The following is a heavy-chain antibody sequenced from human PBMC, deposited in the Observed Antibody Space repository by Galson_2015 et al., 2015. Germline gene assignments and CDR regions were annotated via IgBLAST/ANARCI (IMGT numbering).Heavy chain of an antibody. J-gene: IGHJ4*02. CDR3: ARPRSLPRLHGPVDY. CDR1: GFTFSSYG. Sequence: SLRLSCAASGFTFSSYGMHWVRQAPGKGLEWVAVISYDGSNKYYADSVKGRFTISRDNSKNTLYLQMNSLRAEDTAVYYCARPRSLPRLHGPVDYWGQGTLVTVSS. D-gene: IGHD2-21*01. CDR2: ISYDGSNK. V-gene: IGHV3-30*03.